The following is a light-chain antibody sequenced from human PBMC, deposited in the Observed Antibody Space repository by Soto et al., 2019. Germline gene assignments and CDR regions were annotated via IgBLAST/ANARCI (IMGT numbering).Light chain of an antibody. V-gene: IGLV1-51*02. CDR2: ENN. CDR1: SSNIGNNY. CDR3: GTWDSSLSAVV. Sequence: QSVLTQPPSVSAAPGQKVTISCSGSSSNIGNNYVSWYQQLPGTAPKLLIYENNNQPSGIPDRLSGSKSGTSATLGITGLQTGDEADYYCGTWDSSLSAVVFGTGTKLTVL. J-gene: IGLJ1*01.